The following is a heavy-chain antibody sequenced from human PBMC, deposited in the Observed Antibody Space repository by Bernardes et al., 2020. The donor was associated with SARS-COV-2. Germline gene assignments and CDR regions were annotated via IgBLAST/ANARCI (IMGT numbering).Heavy chain of an antibody. D-gene: IGHD5-18*01. V-gene: IGHV3-74*01. Sequence: GGSLRLSCAASGFTFSNFWMHWVRQPPGKGLLWVSRIYNGGSDTTYADSVRGRFTISRDNANNILYLQMNSLRAEDTAMYYCARSNNYGPDYWGQGTLVTCTS. J-gene: IGHJ4*02. CDR3: ARSNNYGPDY. CDR2: IYNGGSDT. CDR1: GFTFSNFW.